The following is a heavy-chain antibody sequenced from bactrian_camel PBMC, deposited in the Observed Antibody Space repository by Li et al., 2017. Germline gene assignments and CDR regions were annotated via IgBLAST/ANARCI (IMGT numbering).Heavy chain of an antibody. CDR1: GFTFSSNS. J-gene: IGHJ4*01. CDR2: INSGGGST. Sequence: QVQLVESGGGSVQAGGSLKLSCAASGFTFSSNSMYWVRQAPGKGLEWVSAINSGGGSTYYADSVKGRFTISRDNAKNTLYLQMNSLKTEDTAVYYCAADIPDNLTVEWGQGTQVTVS. D-gene: IGHD1*01. V-gene: IGHV3S1*01. CDR3: AADIPDNLTVE.